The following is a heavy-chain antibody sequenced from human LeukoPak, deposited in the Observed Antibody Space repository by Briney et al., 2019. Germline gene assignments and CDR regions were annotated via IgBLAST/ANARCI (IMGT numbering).Heavy chain of an antibody. CDR3: ARDKTANTMIVVVKTPYGMDV. J-gene: IGHJ6*02. CDR2: ISYDGSNK. D-gene: IGHD3-22*01. CDR1: GFTFSSYA. Sequence: PGRPLRLSCAASGFTFSSYAMHWVRQAPGKGLEWVAVISYDGSNKYYADSVKGRFTISRDNSKNTLYLQMNSLRAEDTAVYYCARDKTANTMIVVVKTPYGMDVWGQGTTVTVSS. V-gene: IGHV3-30-3*01.